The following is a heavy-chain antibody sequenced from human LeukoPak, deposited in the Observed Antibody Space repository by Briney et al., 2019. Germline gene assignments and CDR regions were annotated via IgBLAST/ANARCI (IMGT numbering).Heavy chain of an antibody. V-gene: IGHV4-39*07. Sequence: PSETLSLTCTVSGGSISSSSYYWGWIRQPPGKGLEWIGSIYYSGSTYYNPSLKSRVTISVDTSKNQFSLKLSSVTAADTAVYYCARSDYGAPDYWGQGTLVTVSS. CDR1: GGSISSSSYY. CDR2: IYYSGST. J-gene: IGHJ4*02. CDR3: ARSDYGAPDY. D-gene: IGHD4-17*01.